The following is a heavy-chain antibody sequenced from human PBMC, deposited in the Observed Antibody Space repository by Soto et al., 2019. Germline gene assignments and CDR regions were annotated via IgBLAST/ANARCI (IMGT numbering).Heavy chain of an antibody. CDR1: GYSFTSYW. J-gene: IGHJ6*02. CDR3: ARQELRGRDYYYYYGMDV. Sequence: PGESLKISCKGSGYSFTSYWIGWVRQMPGKGLEWMGIIYPGDSDTRYSTSFQGQVTISADKSISTAYLQWSSLKASDTAMYYCARQELRGRDYYYYYGMDVWGQGTTVTVSS. D-gene: IGHD3-10*01. V-gene: IGHV5-51*01. CDR2: IYPGDSDT.